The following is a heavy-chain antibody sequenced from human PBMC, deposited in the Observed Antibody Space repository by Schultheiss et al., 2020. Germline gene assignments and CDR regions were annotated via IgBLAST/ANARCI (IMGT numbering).Heavy chain of an antibody. D-gene: IGHD3-9*01. V-gene: IGHV4-34*09. CDR1: GESFSDYH. J-gene: IGHJ4*02. CDR3: ARVPVLTSQGADY. Sequence: SQTLSLTCGVYGESFSDYHWTWIRQTPGKGFEWLGEIKDSGSGRTKYAPSLKSRVTISVDTSKNQFSLKLSSVTAADTAVYYCARVPVLTSQGADYWGQGTLVTVSS. CDR2: IKDSGSGRT.